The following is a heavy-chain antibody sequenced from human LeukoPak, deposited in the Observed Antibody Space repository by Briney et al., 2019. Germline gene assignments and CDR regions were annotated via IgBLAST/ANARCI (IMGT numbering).Heavy chain of an antibody. CDR1: GFTFTSYW. CDR2: VEHDGSRT. CDR3: ASDLG. J-gene: IGHJ4*02. Sequence: GGSLRLSCAASGFTFTSYWMHWVRQPPGKGLVWVSRVEHDGSRTAYADSVTGRFTISRDNARNMVYLQMNSLRAEDTAVYYCASDLGWGQGTLVTVSS. V-gene: IGHV3-74*01.